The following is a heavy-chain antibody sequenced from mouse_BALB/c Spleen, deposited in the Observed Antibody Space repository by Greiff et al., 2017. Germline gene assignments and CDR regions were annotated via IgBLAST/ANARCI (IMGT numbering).Heavy chain of an antibody. D-gene: IGHD1-2*01. CDR2: IWGDGST. J-gene: IGHJ3*01. CDR1: GFSLTGYG. V-gene: IGHV2-6-7*01. Sequence: QVQLKESGPGLVAPSQSLSITCTVSGFSLTGYGVNWVRQPPGKGLEWLGMIWGDGSTDYNSALKSRLSISKDNSKSQVFLKMNSLQTDDTARYYCASRHYYGPFAYWGQGTLVTVSA. CDR3: ASRHYYGPFAY.